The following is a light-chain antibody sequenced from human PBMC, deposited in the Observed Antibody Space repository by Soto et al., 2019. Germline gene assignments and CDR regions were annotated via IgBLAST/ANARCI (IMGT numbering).Light chain of an antibody. CDR2: ETS. Sequence: ETVLTQSPGTLSLSPGERASLSCRASQSTFSNYLAWFQKKPGQAPRLLIYETSNRATGVPDRFSGSGSGTDFTLTISRLEPEDFAVYYCHQYGNSPWTLGRGTKVEI. CDR3: HQYGNSPWT. J-gene: IGKJ1*01. V-gene: IGKV3-20*01. CDR1: QSTFSNY.